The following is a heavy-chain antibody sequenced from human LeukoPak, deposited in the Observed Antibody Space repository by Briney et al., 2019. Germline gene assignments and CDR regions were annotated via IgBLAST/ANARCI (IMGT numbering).Heavy chain of an antibody. D-gene: IGHD2-2*01. V-gene: IGHV3-7*01. CDR3: ARDYCTSTTCPNWFDP. J-gene: IGHJ5*02. Sequence: GGSLRLSCAASGFTFSSYWMSWVRQAPGKGLEWVAHIKQDGSEKYYVDSVKGRFTISRDNAKNSLYLQMNSLRAEDTAVYYCARDYCTSTTCPNWFDPWGQGTLVTVSS. CDR2: IKQDGSEK. CDR1: GFTFSSYW.